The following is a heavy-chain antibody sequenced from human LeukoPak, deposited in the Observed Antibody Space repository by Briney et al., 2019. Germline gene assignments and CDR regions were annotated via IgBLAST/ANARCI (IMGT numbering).Heavy chain of an antibody. V-gene: IGHV1-46*01. J-gene: IGHJ4*02. CDR3: ARTTMVRGAFDY. CDR2: INPSGGST. CDR1: GYTFTSYY. D-gene: IGHD3-10*01. Sequence: ASVKVSCKASGYTFTSYYMHWVRQAPGQGLEWMGIINPSGGSTSYAQKFQGRVTTTRDTSTSTVYMELSSLRSEDTAVYYCARTTMVRGAFDYWGQGTLVTVSS.